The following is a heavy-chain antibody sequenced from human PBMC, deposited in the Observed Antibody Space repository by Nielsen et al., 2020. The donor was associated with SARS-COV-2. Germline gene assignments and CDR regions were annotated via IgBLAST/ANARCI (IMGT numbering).Heavy chain of an antibody. V-gene: IGHV3-30-3*01. D-gene: IGHD3-16*01. CDR3: ARVEDGGRHYYYYGMDV. CDR1: GFTFSSYA. J-gene: IGHJ6*02. CDR2: ISYDGSNK. Sequence: GESRKISCAASGFTFSSYAMHWVRQAPGKGLEWVAVISYDGSNKYYADSVKGRFTISRDNSKNTLYLQMNSLRAEDTAVYYCARVEDGGRHYYYYGMDVWGQGTTVTVSS.